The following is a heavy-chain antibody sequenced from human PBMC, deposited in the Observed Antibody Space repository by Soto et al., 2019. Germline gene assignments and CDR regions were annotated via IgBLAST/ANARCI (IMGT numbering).Heavy chain of an antibody. CDR3: AKDVGYYYDRNDAFDI. CDR2: ISGSGGST. D-gene: IGHD3-22*01. CDR1: GFTFSSYA. Sequence: AGSLRLSCAASGFTFSSYAMSWVRQAPGKGLEWVSAISGSGGSTYYADSVKGRFTISRDNSKNTLYLQMNSLRAEDTAVYYCAKDVGYYYDRNDAFDIWGQGTMVTVSS. J-gene: IGHJ3*02. V-gene: IGHV3-23*01.